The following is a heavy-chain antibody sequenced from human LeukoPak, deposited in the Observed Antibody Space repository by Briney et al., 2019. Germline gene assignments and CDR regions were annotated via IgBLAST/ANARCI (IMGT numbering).Heavy chain of an antibody. J-gene: IGHJ4*02. CDR3: ARDADCGGDCYSSYFDY. D-gene: IGHD2-21*02. CDR2: ISYDGSNK. Sequence: PGKSLRLSCAASGFTFSGYPIHWVRQAPGKGLEWVAVISYDGSNKYYADSVKGRFTISRDNSKNTLYLLMNSLRAEDTAVYYCARDADCGGDCYSSYFDYWGQGTLVTVSS. V-gene: IGHV3-30-3*01. CDR1: GFTFSGYP.